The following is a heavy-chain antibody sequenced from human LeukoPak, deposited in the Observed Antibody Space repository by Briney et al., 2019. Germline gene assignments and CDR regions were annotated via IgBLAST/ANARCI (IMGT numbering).Heavy chain of an antibody. CDR2: IFSHGET. Sequence: GGSLRLSCAASGFTVGNNYMNWVRQAPGKGLEWVSLIFSHGETSYAVSVKGRFTISRDNSKNTLYLQMNGLRVEDTAVYYCARDPPAVSINTYAWGQGTLVTVSS. J-gene: IGHJ4*02. CDR3: ARDPPAVSINTYA. CDR1: GFTVGNNY. D-gene: IGHD2-8*01. V-gene: IGHV3-66*01.